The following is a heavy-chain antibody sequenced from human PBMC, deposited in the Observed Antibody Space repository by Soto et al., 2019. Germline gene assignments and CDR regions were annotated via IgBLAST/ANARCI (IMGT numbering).Heavy chain of an antibody. CDR3: ASSGRNWNYGYYYYGMDV. V-gene: IGHV3-48*02. CDR1: GFTFSSYS. D-gene: IGHD1-7*01. CDR2: ISSSSSTI. Sequence: PGGSLRLSCAASGFTFSSYSMNWVRQAPGKGLEWVSYISSSSSTIYYADSVKGRFTISRDNAKNSLYLQMNSLRDEDTAVYYCASSGRNWNYGYYYYGMDVWGKGTTVTVS. J-gene: IGHJ6*04.